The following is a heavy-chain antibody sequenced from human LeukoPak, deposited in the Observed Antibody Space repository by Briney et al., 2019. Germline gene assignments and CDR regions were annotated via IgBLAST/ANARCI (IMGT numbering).Heavy chain of an antibody. Sequence: GGSLRLSCAASGFTFSSYAMSWVRQAPGKGLEWVSAISGSGGSTYYADSVKGRFTISGDNSKNTLYLQMNSLRAEDTAVYYCAKGGGCSGGSCYTHYYYYYMDVWGKGTTVTVSS. V-gene: IGHV3-23*01. CDR2: ISGSGGST. J-gene: IGHJ6*03. D-gene: IGHD2-15*01. CDR1: GFTFSSYA. CDR3: AKGGGCSGGSCYTHYYYYYMDV.